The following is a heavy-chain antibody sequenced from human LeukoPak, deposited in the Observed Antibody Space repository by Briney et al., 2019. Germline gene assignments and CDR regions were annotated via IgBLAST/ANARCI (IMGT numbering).Heavy chain of an antibody. CDR2: ISYSGST. CDR1: GGSIRSYY. J-gene: IGHJ4*02. CDR3: ARGPGPSDILTETRVYYFDY. D-gene: IGHD3-9*01. V-gene: IGHV4-59*12. Sequence: SETLSLTCTVSGGSIRSYYWTWIRQPPGKGLECIGYISYSGSTNYNPSLKSRVTISVDTSKNQFSLKLSSVTAADTAVYYCARGPGPSDILTETRVYYFDYWGQGTLVTVSS.